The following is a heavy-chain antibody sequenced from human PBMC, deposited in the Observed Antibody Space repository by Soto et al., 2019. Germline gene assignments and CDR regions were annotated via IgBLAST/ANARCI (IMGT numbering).Heavy chain of an antibody. CDR3: AREKPYSSSWYHDY. CDR2: INHSGST. J-gene: IGHJ4*02. V-gene: IGHV4-34*01. CDR1: GGSFSGYY. Sequence: QVQLQQWGAGLLKPSETLSLTCAVYGGSFSGYYWSWIRQPPGKGLEWIGEINHSGSTNYNPSLKSRVTISLDTSKNQFSLKLSSVTAADTAVYYCAREKPYSSSWYHDYWGQGTLVTDSS. D-gene: IGHD6-13*01.